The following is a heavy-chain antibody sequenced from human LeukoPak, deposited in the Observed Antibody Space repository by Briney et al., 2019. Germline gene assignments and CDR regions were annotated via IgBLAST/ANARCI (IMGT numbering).Heavy chain of an antibody. J-gene: IGHJ5*02. CDR3: ALPLVDTAMVRVGNWFDP. V-gene: IGHV5-51*01. Sequence: GESLKISCKGSGYRFTSYWIGWVRPMPGKGLGWMGIIYPGDSDTRYSPSFQGQVTISADKSISTAYLQWSSLKASDTAMYYCALPLVDTAMVRVGNWFDPWGQGTLVTVSS. CDR1: GYRFTSYW. D-gene: IGHD5-18*01. CDR2: IYPGDSDT.